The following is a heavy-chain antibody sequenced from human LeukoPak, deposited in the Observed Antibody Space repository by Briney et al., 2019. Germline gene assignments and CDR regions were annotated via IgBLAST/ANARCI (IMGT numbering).Heavy chain of an antibody. CDR1: GYTFTGYY. CDR2: INPNSGGT. D-gene: IGHD3-22*01. J-gene: IGHJ4*02. Sequence: ASVQVSCKASGYTFTGYYMHWVRQAPGQGLEWMGWINPNSGGTNYAQNFQGRVTMTRDTSISTAYMELSRLRSDDTAVYYCARGRDYYDSSGMGYWGQGTLVTVSS. V-gene: IGHV1-2*02. CDR3: ARGRDYYDSSGMGY.